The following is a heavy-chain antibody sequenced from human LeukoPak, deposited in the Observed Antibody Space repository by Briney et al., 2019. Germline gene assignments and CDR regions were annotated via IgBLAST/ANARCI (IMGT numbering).Heavy chain of an antibody. CDR1: GGSISSYY. D-gene: IGHD3-10*01. V-gene: IGHV4-59*01. J-gene: IGHJ4*02. CDR3: ARGKQVGGSGRTRPFDY. Sequence: TSETLSLTCTVSGGSISSYYWSWIRQPPGKGLEWIGYIYYSGSTNYNPSLKSRVTISVDTSKNQFSLKLSSVTAADTAVYYCARGKQVGGSGRTRPFDYWGQGTLVTVSS. CDR2: IYYSGST.